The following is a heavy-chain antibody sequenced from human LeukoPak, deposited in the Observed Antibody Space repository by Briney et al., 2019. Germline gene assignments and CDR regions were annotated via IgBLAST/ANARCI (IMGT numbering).Heavy chain of an antibody. CDR3: ARKWYSSSRSDSVYFDY. Sequence: PGGSLRLSCAASGFTFSTYSMNWVRQAPGKGLEWVSSISSSSSYIYYVDSVKGRFTISRDNAKNSLYLQMNSLRAEDTAVYYCARKWYSSSRSDSVYFDYWGQGTLVTVSS. D-gene: IGHD6-13*01. V-gene: IGHV3-21*01. J-gene: IGHJ4*02. CDR2: ISSSSSYI. CDR1: GFTFSTYS.